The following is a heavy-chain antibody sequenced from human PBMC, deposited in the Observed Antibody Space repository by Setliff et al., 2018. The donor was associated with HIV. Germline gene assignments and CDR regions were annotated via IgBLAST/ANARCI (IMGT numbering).Heavy chain of an antibody. V-gene: IGHV1-18*01. J-gene: IGHJ1*01. CDR2: ISADNGNT. CDR1: RGTFSSYA. CDR3: ARDRWELLRRPEYFQH. Sequence: GASVKVSCKTSRGTFSSYAVSWVRQAPGQGLEWMGWISADNGNTKYAQKFQGRVTITTDTSTRTVYMELRSLRSDDTAVYYCARDRWELLRRPEYFQHWGQGALVTVSS. D-gene: IGHD1-26*01.